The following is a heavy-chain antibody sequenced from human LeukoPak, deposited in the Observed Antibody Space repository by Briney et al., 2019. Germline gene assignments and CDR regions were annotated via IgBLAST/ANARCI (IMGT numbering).Heavy chain of an antibody. D-gene: IGHD3-10*01. Sequence: SETLSLTCAVYGGSFSGYYWSWIRQPPGKGLEWIGEINHSGSTYYNPSLKSRVTISVDTSKNQFSLKLSSVTAADTAVYYCARQSVRGVEPMDYWGQGTLVTVSS. CDR2: INHSGST. CDR3: ARQSVRGVEPMDY. J-gene: IGHJ4*02. V-gene: IGHV4-34*01. CDR1: GGSFSGYY.